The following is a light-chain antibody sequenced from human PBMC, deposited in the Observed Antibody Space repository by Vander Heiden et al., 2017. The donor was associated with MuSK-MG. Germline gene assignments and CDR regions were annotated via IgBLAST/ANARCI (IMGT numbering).Light chain of an antibody. Sequence: DIQMIQSPSTLSASLGDRNTITCRATQSVERWLAWSQQKPGKAPKLLIYRASILESGVPSRFSGSRSETEFTLTISNLQPDDFATYYCHQDFGYSWTFGQGTLLDLK. V-gene: IGKV1-5*03. CDR1: QSVERW. CDR2: RAS. J-gene: IGKJ1*01. CDR3: HQDFGYSWT.